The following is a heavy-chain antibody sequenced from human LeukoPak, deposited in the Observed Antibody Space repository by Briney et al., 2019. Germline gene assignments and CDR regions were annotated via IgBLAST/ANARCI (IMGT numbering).Heavy chain of an antibody. J-gene: IGHJ4*02. CDR1: GFSFITYA. D-gene: IGHD6-19*01. CDR3: ARRAAVAGDFDY. Sequence: PGGSLRLSCAASGFSFITYAMTWVRQAPGKGLEWLSTVSDNGGSTYYADSVKGRFTISRDNSKNTLYLQMNSLRAEDTAVYYCARRAAVAGDFDYWGQGTLVTVSS. V-gene: IGHV3-23*01. CDR2: VSDNGGST.